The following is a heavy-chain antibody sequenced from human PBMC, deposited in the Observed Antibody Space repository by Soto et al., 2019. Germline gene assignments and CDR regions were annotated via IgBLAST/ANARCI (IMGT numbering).Heavy chain of an antibody. CDR2: ISSSSSTI. D-gene: IGHD2-15*01. CDR3: ARDSTPLDV. CDR1: GFTFSSYS. Sequence: GGSLRLSCAASGFTFSSYSMNWVRQAPGKGMEWVSYISSSSSTIYYADSVKGRFTISRDNAKNSLYLQMNSLSAAVSSVYYCARDSTPLDVWGQGTTVTVSS. J-gene: IGHJ6*02. V-gene: IGHV3-48*01.